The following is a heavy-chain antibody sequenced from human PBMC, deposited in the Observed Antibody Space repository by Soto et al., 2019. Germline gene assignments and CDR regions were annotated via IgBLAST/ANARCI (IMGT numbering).Heavy chain of an antibody. D-gene: IGHD3-22*01. Sequence: PSETLSLTCTVSGGSISSYYWSWIRQPPGKGLEWIGYIYYSGSTNYNPSLKSRVTISVDTSKNQFSLKLSSVTAADTAVYYCARDRYYDSSGDYYYYGMDVWGQGTTVTVSS. CDR1: GGSISSYY. CDR2: IYYSGST. V-gene: IGHV4-59*01. CDR3: ARDRYYDSSGDYYYYGMDV. J-gene: IGHJ6*02.